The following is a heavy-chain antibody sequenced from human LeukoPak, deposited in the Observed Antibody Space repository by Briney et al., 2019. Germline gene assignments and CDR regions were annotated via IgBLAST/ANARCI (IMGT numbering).Heavy chain of an antibody. CDR1: GFSFSNYG. J-gene: IGHJ6*04. CDR3: AKSTRAVMAMMDV. D-gene: IGHD3-16*01. V-gene: IGHV3-23*01. CDR2: ISASGDST. Sequence: GGSLRLSCAASGFSFSNYGMAWVRPVPGKGLEWVTAISASGDSTYYTDSVRGRFSISRDNSKNSPFLQMNSLRAEDTAVYFCAKSTRAVMAMMDVWGKGTTVTVSS.